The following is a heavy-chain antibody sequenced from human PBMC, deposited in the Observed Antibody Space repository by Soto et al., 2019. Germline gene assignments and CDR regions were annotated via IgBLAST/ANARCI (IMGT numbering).Heavy chain of an antibody. J-gene: IGHJ6*02. Sequence: QVQLVQSGAEVKKPGSSVKVSCKASGDTFSSYAISWVRQAPGQGLEWMGGIIHMFGASTYAQKFQARVTFTADESTATAYMELSSLRSDDTAVYYCARDPKDPETYYYGLDVWGQGTTVTVSS. V-gene: IGHV1-69*12. CDR1: GDTFSSYA. CDR3: ARDPKDPETYYYGLDV. CDR2: IIHMFGAS.